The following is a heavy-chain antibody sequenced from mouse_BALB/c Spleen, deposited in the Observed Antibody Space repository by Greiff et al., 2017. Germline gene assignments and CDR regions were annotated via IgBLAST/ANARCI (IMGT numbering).Heavy chain of an antibody. CDR2: ISSGGST. V-gene: IGHV5-6-5*01. D-gene: IGHD1-1*01. CDR3: ARGTTVVATDY. CDR1: GFTFSSYA. J-gene: IGHJ2*01. Sequence: EVQLVESGGGLVQPGGSRKLSCAASGFTFSSYAMSWVRQTPEKRLEWVASISSGGSTYYPDSVKGRFTISRDNARNILYLQMSSLRSEDTAMYYCARGTTVVATDYWGQGTTLTVSS.